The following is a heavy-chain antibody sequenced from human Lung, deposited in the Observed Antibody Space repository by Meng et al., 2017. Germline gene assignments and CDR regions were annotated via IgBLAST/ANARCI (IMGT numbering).Heavy chain of an antibody. Sequence: GQRQQWGARLLKRSATPSLLCVASRGSFSDYYWSCMRQPPRKGLEWIGKIKHSASTSYTRALESRATISAETYQNNLSLKLSSVTAADSAVYDCARGPTTMAHDFDYWGQGTLVTVSS. CDR3: ARGPTTMAHDFDY. D-gene: IGHD4-11*01. J-gene: IGHJ4*02. CDR1: RGSFSDYY. CDR2: IKHSAST. V-gene: IGHV4-34*01.